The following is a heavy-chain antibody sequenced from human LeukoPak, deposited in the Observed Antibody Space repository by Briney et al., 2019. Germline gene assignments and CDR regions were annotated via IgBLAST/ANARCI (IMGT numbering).Heavy chain of an antibody. Sequence: AGGSLRLSCAASGFTFSSYWMSWVRQAPGKGLEWVANIKQDGSEKYYVDSVKGRFTISRDNAKNSLYLQMNNLRTEDTSVYYCAEDQKLQPFHYWGQGTLVTVSS. CDR1: GFTFSSYW. D-gene: IGHD6-13*01. CDR2: IKQDGSEK. CDR3: AEDQKLQPFHY. V-gene: IGHV3-7*01. J-gene: IGHJ4*02.